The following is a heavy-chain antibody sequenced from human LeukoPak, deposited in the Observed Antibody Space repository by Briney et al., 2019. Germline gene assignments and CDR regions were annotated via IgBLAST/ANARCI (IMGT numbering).Heavy chain of an antibody. D-gene: IGHD5-12*01. CDR1: GFTFSSYG. CDR3: AKVWLDFDPLDY. Sequence: GGSLRLSCAASGFTFSSYGMHWVRQAPGKGLEWVAVISYDGSNKYYADSVKGRFTISRDNSKNTLYLQMNSLRAGDTAVYYCAKVWLDFDPLDYWGQGTLVTVSS. J-gene: IGHJ4*02. V-gene: IGHV3-30*18. CDR2: ISYDGSNK.